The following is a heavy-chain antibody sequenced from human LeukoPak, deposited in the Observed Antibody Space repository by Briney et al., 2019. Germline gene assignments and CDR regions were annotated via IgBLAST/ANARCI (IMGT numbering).Heavy chain of an antibody. V-gene: IGHV4-59*08. Sequence: SETLSLTFTVSVGSVSRYFWSWIRQSPEKGLEWIGFLHYSGTANYNPSLKSRVTISVDASKNQFSLKLSSVTAADTAVYYCATHDLRVGGPYYFDYWGQGALVTVSS. J-gene: IGHJ4*02. CDR1: VGSVSRYF. CDR2: LHYSGTA. CDR3: ATHDLRVGGPYYFDY. D-gene: IGHD3-22*01.